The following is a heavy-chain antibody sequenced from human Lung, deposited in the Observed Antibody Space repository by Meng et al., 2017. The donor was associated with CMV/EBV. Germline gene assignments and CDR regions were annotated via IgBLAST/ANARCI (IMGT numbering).Heavy chain of an antibody. V-gene: IGHV3-7*01. D-gene: IGHD2-2*01. CDR1: GFTFSGYW. J-gene: IGHJ6*02. CDR2: IKQDGSEM. Sequence: GGSLRLXCAASGFTFSGYWMTWVRQAPGKWLEWVANIKQDGSEMYYLDSLKGRFTISRDNAKNSLYLQMNSLRGEDTAVYYCARDRHVVPATDRPYYYGMDVWXQGTTVTVSS. CDR3: ARDRHVVPATDRPYYYGMDV.